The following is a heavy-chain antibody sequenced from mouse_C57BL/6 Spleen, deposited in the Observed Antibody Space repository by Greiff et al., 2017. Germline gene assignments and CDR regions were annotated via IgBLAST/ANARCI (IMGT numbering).Heavy chain of an antibody. V-gene: IGHV5-16*01. Sequence: EVKLVESEGGLVQPGSSMKLSCTASGFTFSDYYMAWVRQVSEKGLEWVANINYDGSSTYYLDSLKSRFIISRDNAKNILYLQMSSLKSEDTATYYCARVYYSNPDYWGQGTTLTVSS. CDR3: ARVYYSNPDY. D-gene: IGHD2-5*01. CDR1: GFTFSDYY. CDR2: INYDGSST. J-gene: IGHJ2*01.